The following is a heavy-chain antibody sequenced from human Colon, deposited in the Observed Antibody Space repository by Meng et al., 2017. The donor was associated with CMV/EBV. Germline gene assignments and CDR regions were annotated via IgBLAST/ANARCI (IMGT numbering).Heavy chain of an antibody. CDR2: IYYSGST. D-gene: IGHD1-14*01. V-gene: IGHV4-59*01. CDR3: ARDNGGGAGGYDY. Sequence: ESLKISCAASGFTISSYYWSWIRQPPGKGLEWIGYIYYSGSTNYNPSLKSRVTISVDTSKNQFSLKLSSVTAADTAVYYCARDNGGGAGGYDYWGQGTLVTVSS. CDR1: GFTISSYY. J-gene: IGHJ4*02.